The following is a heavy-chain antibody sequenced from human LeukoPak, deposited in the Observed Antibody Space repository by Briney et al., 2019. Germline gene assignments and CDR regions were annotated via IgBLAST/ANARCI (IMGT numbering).Heavy chain of an antibody. CDR1: GFTFSSYW. CDR3: ARDKYGSGSYWFDY. J-gene: IGHJ4*02. D-gene: IGHD3-10*01. Sequence: GGSLRLSCAASGFTFSSYWMSWVRQAPGKGLEWVANIKQDGSEKYYVDSVKGRFTISRDNAKNSLYLQMNSLRAEDTAVYYCARDKYGSGSYWFDYWGQGTQVTVSS. CDR2: IKQDGSEK. V-gene: IGHV3-7*01.